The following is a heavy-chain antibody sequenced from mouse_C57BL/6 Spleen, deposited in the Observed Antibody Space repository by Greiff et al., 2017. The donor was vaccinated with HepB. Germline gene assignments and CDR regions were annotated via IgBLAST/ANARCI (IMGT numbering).Heavy chain of an antibody. Sequence: QVQLQQPGAELVRPGSSVKLSCKASGYTFTSYWMHWVKQRPIQGLEWIGNIDPSDSETHYNQKFKDKATLTVDKSSSTAYMQLSSLTSEDSAVYYCARSPRYYDAMDYWGQGTSVTVSS. CDR1: GYTFTSYW. CDR2: IDPSDSET. CDR3: ARSPRYYDAMDY. J-gene: IGHJ4*01. V-gene: IGHV1-52*01.